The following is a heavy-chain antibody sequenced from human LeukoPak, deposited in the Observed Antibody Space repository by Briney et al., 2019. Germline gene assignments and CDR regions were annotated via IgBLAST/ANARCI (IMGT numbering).Heavy chain of an antibody. Sequence: ASVKVSCKASGYTFTSHVIHWVRQAPGHRLDWMGWIDTANGNTQYSQKFQGRVTITTDESTSTAYMELSSLRSEDTAVYYCARAQYCSSASCYGRSAGIFDYWGQGTLVTVSS. D-gene: IGHD2-2*01. CDR3: ARAQYCSSASCYGRSAGIFDY. J-gene: IGHJ4*02. CDR2: IDTANGNT. V-gene: IGHV1-3*04. CDR1: GYTFTSHV.